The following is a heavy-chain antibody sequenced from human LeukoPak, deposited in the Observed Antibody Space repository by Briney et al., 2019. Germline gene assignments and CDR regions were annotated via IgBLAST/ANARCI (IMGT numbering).Heavy chain of an antibody. D-gene: IGHD6-19*01. CDR1: GFTFTSYA. Sequence: GGSLRLSCAASGFTFTSYAMSWVRQAPGKGLEWVSTISGSGSSTYYADSVKGRFTISRDNSKNTLYLQMNSLRAEDTAVYYCATSDSSGWFPDYWGQGTLVTVSS. V-gene: IGHV3-23*01. CDR2: ISGSGSST. J-gene: IGHJ4*02. CDR3: ATSDSSGWFPDY.